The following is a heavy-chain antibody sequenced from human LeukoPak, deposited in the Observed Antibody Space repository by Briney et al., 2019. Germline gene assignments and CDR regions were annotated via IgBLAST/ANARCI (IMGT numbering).Heavy chain of an antibody. D-gene: IGHD3-3*01. CDR1: GFTFSSYA. CDR3: AKDLRFLEWLSSAGFDP. V-gene: IGHV3-23*01. Sequence: PGGSLRLSCAASGFTFSSYAMSWVRQAPGKGLEWVSAISGSGGSTYYADSMKGRFTISRDNSKNTLYLQMNSLRAEDTAVYYCAKDLRFLEWLSSAGFDPWGQGTLVTVSS. J-gene: IGHJ5*02. CDR2: ISGSGGST.